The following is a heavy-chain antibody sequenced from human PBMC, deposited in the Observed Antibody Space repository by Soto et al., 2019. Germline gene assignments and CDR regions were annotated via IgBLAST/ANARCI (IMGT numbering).Heavy chain of an antibody. CDR1: GGSISSSSYY. J-gene: IGHJ4*02. Sequence: SETLSLTCTVSGGSISSSSYYWGWIRQPPGKGLEWIGSIYYSGSTYYNPSLKSRVTISVDTSKNQFSLKLSSVTAADTAVYYCARGKSRGLVIIGYWGQGTLVTVS. V-gene: IGHV4-39*07. CDR2: IYYSGST. D-gene: IGHD3-9*01. CDR3: ARGKSRGLVIIGY.